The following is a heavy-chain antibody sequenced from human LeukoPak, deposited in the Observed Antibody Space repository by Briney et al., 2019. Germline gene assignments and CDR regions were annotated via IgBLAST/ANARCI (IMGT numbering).Heavy chain of an antibody. V-gene: IGHV4-34*01. CDR1: GGSFSGYY. J-gene: IGHJ4*02. CDR3: ARGNRETMVRGAPPMDV. D-gene: IGHD3-10*01. CDR2: INHSGST. Sequence: PSETLSLTCAVYGGSFSGYYWSWIRQPPGKGLEWIGEINHSGSTNYNPSLKSRVTISVDTSKNQFSLKLSSVTAADTAVYYCARGNRETMVRGAPPMDVWGQGTLVTVSS.